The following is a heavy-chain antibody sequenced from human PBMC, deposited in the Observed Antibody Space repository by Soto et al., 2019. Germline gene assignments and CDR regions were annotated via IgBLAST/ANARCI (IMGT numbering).Heavy chain of an antibody. Sequence: GGSLRLSCAASGFTFSSYTMNWVRQAPGKGLEWDSSISSSSYYIYYAASLKGRFTNSRDNAKNSLYLQMNSLRAEDTAVYYCARDEYSNYNFDFWGRGTLVTVSS. D-gene: IGHD4-4*01. J-gene: IGHJ4*02. CDR2: ISSSSYYI. V-gene: IGHV3-21*01. CDR1: GFTFSSYT. CDR3: ARDEYSNYNFDF.